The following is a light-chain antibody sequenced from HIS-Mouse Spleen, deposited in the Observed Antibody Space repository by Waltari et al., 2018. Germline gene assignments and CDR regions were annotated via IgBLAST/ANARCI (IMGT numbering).Light chain of an antibody. CDR2: DDS. J-gene: IGLJ2*01. CDR1: NIGSKS. Sequence: SYVLTQPPSLSVAPGKTARITCGGNNIGSKSVHWYQQKPGQAPVLVVYDDSDRPSGFPERFSGSNSGNTATLTISRVEAGDEADYYCQVWDSSSDHVVFGGGTKLTVL. CDR3: QVWDSSSDHVV. V-gene: IGLV3-21*03.